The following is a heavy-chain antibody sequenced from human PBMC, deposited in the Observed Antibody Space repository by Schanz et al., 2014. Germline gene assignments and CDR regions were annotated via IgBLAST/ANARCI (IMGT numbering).Heavy chain of an antibody. Sequence: QVQLVESGGGVAQPGGSLRLSCAASGFSFSGYGMHWVRQAPGKGLEKVAVTSTDGTKTYYAASVRGRFTISRDNSKNTVYLQMNSLRSEDTAVYYCTKFETRTGTNYWGQGTLVTVSS. CDR3: TKFETRTGTNY. CDR2: TSTDGTKT. D-gene: IGHD1-1*01. CDR1: GFSFSGYG. J-gene: IGHJ4*02. V-gene: IGHV3-30*19.